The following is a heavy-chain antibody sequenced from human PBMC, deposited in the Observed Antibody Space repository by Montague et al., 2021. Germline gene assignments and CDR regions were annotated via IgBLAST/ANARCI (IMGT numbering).Heavy chain of an antibody. V-gene: IGHV3-74*01. CDR1: GFSFSSYW. J-gene: IGHJ3*02. CDR3: ARNLASAAPGAFVI. D-gene: IGHD6-13*01. Sequence: SLSLSCAASGFSFSSYWMHWVRQAPGKGLLWVSRITLDGSSTTFADSVKGRFTTSRGNAKATLYLQMNSLRVEDTAVYYCARNLASAAPGAFVIWGQGTMVTVSS. CDR2: ITLDGSST.